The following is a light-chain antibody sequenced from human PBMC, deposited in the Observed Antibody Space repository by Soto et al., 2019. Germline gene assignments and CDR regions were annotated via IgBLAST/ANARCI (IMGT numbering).Light chain of an antibody. V-gene: IGLV1-40*01. Sequence: QSVLTQPPSVSGAPGQRVTISCTGSSSNIGAGYDVHWYQQLPGTAPKLLIYGNSNRPSGFPDRFSGSKSGTSASLAITGLQAEDEADYYCQSYDSSLSAHNYVFGTGTKLTVL. CDR3: QSYDSSLSAHNYV. CDR2: GNS. J-gene: IGLJ1*01. CDR1: SSNIGAGYD.